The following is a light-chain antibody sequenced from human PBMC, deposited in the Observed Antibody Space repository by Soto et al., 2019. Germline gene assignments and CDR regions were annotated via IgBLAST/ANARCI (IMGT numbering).Light chain of an antibody. Sequence: IVLTQSPGTLSLSPGERATLSCRASQSVSSSYLAWYQQKPGHAPRLLIYGVSIRATGIPDRFSGSGSETDFTLTISRLEPEDFAVYSCQQYSEFPRTFGQGTRVEIK. CDR2: GVS. CDR1: QSVSSSY. CDR3: QQYSEFPRT. J-gene: IGKJ1*01. V-gene: IGKV3-20*01.